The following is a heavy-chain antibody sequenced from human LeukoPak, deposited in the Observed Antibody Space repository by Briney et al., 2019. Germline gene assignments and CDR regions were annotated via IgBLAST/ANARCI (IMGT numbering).Heavy chain of an antibody. Sequence: GGSLRLSCAASGFTFSSYVMSWVRQAPGKGLEWVSAISGSGGSTYYADSVKGRFTISRDNSKNTLYLQMNSLRAEDTAVYYCAKEAGTYYDFWSGYYNLHYFDYWDQGTLVTVSS. CDR1: GFTFSSYV. CDR3: AKEAGTYYDFWSGYYNLHYFDY. D-gene: IGHD3-3*01. CDR2: ISGSGGST. J-gene: IGHJ4*02. V-gene: IGHV3-23*01.